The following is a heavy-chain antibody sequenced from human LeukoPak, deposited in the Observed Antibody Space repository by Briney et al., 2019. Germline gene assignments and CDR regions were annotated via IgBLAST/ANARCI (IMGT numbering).Heavy chain of an antibody. CDR3: ARIRDGYNDAYDI. V-gene: IGHV1-2*02. CDR2: INPNSGGT. D-gene: IGHD5-24*01. J-gene: IGHJ3*02. Sequence: ASVKVSCKASGYTFTGYYMHWVRQAPGQGLEWIGWINPNSGGTNYAQKFQGRVTMTRDTSISTAYMELSRLRSDDTAVYYCARIRDGYNDAYDIWGQGTMVTVSS. CDR1: GYTFTGYY.